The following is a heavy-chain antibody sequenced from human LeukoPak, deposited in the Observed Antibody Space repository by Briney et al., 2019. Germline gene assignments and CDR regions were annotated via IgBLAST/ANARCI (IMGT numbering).Heavy chain of an antibody. J-gene: IGHJ4*02. Sequence: SETLSLTCTVSGGSLSGFYWSWIRQPPGKGLEWIGYVYYSGNTNYNPSLKSRVTFSVDTSKNQFSLKLTSVTAADTAMYYCARGMGMSDYWGQGTLVTVSS. V-gene: IGHV4-59*01. CDR2: VYYSGNT. CDR1: GGSLSGFY. CDR3: ARGMGMSDY. D-gene: IGHD1-26*01.